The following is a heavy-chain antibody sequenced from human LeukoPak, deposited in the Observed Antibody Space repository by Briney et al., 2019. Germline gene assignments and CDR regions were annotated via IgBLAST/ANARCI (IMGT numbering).Heavy chain of an antibody. V-gene: IGHV4-39*01. CDR1: GGSISSSSYY. Sequence: SETLSLTCTVSGGSISSSSYYWGWIRQPPGKGLEWIGSIYYSGSTYYNPSLKCRVTISVDTSKNQFSLKLSSVTAADTAVYYCARRQSSGYSYYFDYWGQGTLVTVSS. J-gene: IGHJ4*02. CDR2: IYYSGST. D-gene: IGHD3-22*01. CDR3: ARRQSSGYSYYFDY.